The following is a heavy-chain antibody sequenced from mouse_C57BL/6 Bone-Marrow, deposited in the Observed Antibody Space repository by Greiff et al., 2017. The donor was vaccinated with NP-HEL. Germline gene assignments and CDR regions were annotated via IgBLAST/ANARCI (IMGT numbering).Heavy chain of an antibody. V-gene: IGHV3-1*01. CDR3: ARLSTTVGPYYFDY. D-gene: IGHD1-1*01. J-gene: IGHJ2*01. CDR1: GYSITSGYD. CDR2: ISYSGST. Sequence: EVKLMESGPGMVKPSQSLSLTCTVTGYSITSGYDWHWIRHFPGNKLEWMGYISYSGSTNYNPSLKSRISITHDTSKNHFFLKLNSVTTEDTATYYCARLSTTVGPYYFDYWGQGTTLTVSS.